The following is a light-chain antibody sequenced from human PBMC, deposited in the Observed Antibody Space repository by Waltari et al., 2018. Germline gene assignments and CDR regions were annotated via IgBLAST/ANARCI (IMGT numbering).Light chain of an antibody. Sequence: IVMTPSPDTLSVSPGERATLSCRASQSVSSNLAWYQQKPGQAPRLLIYGASTRATGIPARFSGSGSGTEFTLTISSLQSEDFAVYYCQQYNNWPGTFGQGTKVEIK. CDR1: QSVSSN. CDR2: GAS. J-gene: IGKJ1*01. V-gene: IGKV3-15*01. CDR3: QQYNNWPGT.